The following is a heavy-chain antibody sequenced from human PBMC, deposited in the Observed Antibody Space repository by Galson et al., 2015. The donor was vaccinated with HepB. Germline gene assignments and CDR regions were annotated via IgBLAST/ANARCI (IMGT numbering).Heavy chain of an antibody. V-gene: IGHV1-24*01. D-gene: IGHD3-10*01. CDR1: GYTLTELS. CDR3: ATADYYGSGSYWFDP. J-gene: IGHJ5*02. CDR2: FDPEDGEA. Sequence: SVKVSCKVSGYTLTELSMHWVRQAPGKGLEWMGGFDPEDGEAIYAQKFQGRVTMTEDTSTDTAYMELSSLRSEDTAVYYCATADYYGSGSYWFDPWGQGTPVTVSS.